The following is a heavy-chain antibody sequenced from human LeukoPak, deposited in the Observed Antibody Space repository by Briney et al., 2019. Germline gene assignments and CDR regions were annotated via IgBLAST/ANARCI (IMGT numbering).Heavy chain of an antibody. CDR3: ARDRNSVYCTNGVCYTGIDY. CDR1: GFTFSSHD. CDR2: FIPAGDR. Sequence: GGSLRLSCAASGFTFSSHDMHWVRQAAGKGLEWVSGFIPAGDRYYAESVKGRFTISRDNAKNSLYLQMNSLRAEDTAVYYCARDRNSVYCTNGVCYTGIDYWGQGTLVTVSS. J-gene: IGHJ4*02. D-gene: IGHD2-8*01. V-gene: IGHV3-13*04.